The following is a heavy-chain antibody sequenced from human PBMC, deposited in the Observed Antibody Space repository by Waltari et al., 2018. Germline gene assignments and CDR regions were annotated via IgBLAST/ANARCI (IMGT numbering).Heavy chain of an antibody. D-gene: IGHD6-13*01. V-gene: IGHV4-59*13. CDR3: AIEVKAAGTVY. CDR2: IYYSGST. J-gene: IGHJ4*02. Sequence: VQLQASGPGLVKPSATLSLPCTVSGGSISGYYWSWIRQPPGKALEWVGYIYYSGSTNYNASLKRRITISADTSKNQFSRELRSVTDVDTAVYYCAIEVKAAGTVYWCQGTLGIVSS. CDR1: GGSISGYY.